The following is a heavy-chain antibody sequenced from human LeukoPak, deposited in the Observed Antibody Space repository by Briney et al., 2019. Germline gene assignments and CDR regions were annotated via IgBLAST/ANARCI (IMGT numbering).Heavy chain of an antibody. CDR1: GYTFTNYG. D-gene: IGHD2-15*01. J-gene: IGHJ4*02. CDR3: ARDLFVVAFDY. Sequence: SVKVSCKASGYTFTNYGISWVRQAPGQGLEWMGWISAHNGNIKYAQNLQGRVTMTTDTSTSTAYMELRSLRSDDTAVYYCARDLFVVAFDYWGQGTLVTVSS. V-gene: IGHV1-18*01. CDR2: ISAHNGNI.